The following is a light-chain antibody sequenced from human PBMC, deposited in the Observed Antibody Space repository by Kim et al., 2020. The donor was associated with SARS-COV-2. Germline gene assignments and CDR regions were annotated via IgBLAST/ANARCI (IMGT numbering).Light chain of an antibody. Sequence: EIVMTQSPATLSVSPGERATLSCRASQSVTNKLAWYQQKPGQAPTLLIYGASSRATGIPARFSGSGSGTEFTLTISSLQSEDFTVYYCQQYEEWPLTFGGGTKVDIK. J-gene: IGKJ4*01. V-gene: IGKV3-15*01. CDR1: QSVTNK. CDR2: GAS. CDR3: QQYEEWPLT.